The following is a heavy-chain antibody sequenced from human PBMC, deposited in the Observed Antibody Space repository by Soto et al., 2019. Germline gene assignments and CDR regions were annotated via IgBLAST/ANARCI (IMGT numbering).Heavy chain of an antibody. D-gene: IGHD5-18*01. CDR1: VYTFTSYG. J-gene: IGHJ4*02. Sequence: GXSVKVSCKASVYTFTSYGISWVRQAPGQGLEWMGWISAYNGNTNYAQKLQGRVTMTTDTSTSTAYMELRSLRSDDTAVYYCARERGWIQLWSGYFDYWGQGTLVTVSS. CDR2: ISAYNGNT. CDR3: ARERGWIQLWSGYFDY. V-gene: IGHV1-18*01.